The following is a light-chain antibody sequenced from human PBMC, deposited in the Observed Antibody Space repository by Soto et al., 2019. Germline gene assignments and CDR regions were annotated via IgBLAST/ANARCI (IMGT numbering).Light chain of an antibody. CDR2: AAS. V-gene: IGKV1-39*01. J-gene: IGKJ5*01. Sequence: DIHMTQSPSFLSASVGVRVTITCRASRSINIYLNWYQQKPGKSPKLLIYAASNLQSGVPSRFSGDGVGTHFTLTISSIQPEDFATYHCQQSHSSPYTFGQGTRLEIK. CDR1: RSINIY. CDR3: QQSHSSPYT.